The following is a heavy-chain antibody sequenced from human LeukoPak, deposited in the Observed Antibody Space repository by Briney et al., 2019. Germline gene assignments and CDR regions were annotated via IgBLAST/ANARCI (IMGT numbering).Heavy chain of an antibody. J-gene: IGHJ6*03. V-gene: IGHV1-2*02. CDR3: AIHCSGGSCYSVYMDV. D-gene: IGHD2-15*01. CDR2: INPNSGGT. CDR1: GYTFTGYY. Sequence: AASVKVSCKASGYTFTGYYMHWVRQAPGQGLEWMGWINPNSGGTNYAQKFQGRVTMTRDTSISTAYMELSRLRSDDTAVYYCAIHCSGGSCYSVYMDVWGKGTTVTVSS.